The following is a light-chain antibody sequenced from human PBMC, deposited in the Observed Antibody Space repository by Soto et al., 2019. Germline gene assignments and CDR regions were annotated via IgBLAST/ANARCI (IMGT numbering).Light chain of an antibody. CDR1: QSVSGS. CDR3: QQYNDWPPWT. CDR2: GAS. V-gene: IGKV3-15*01. Sequence: EIVMTQSPATLSVSPGERATLSCRASQSVSGSLAWYQQKPGQAPRLHIYGASTRATGIPARFSGSGSGTEFTLTICSLQSEDFAVYYCQQYNDWPPWTFGQGTKVESK. J-gene: IGKJ1*01.